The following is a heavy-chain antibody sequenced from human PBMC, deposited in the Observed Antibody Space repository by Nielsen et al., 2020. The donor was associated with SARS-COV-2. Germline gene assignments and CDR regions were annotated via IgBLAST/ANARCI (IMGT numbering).Heavy chain of an antibody. D-gene: IGHD2-2*01. J-gene: IGHJ4*02. CDR1: GFTFSDYY. V-gene: IGHV3-11*05. CDR2: ISSSSTYT. Sequence: GGSLRLSCAASGFTFSDYYMNWIRQAPGKGLEWVSYISSSSTYTKYADSVKGRFTISRDNAKNSLNLQMNSLRAVDTAVYYCTRDRRTPDYWGQGTLVTVSS. CDR3: TRDRRTPDY.